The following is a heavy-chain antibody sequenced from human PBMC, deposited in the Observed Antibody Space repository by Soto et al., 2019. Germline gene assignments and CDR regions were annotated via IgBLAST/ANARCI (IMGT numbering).Heavy chain of an antibody. Sequence: SETLSLTCTVSGGSISSGGYYWSWIRQHPGKGLEWIGYIYYSGSTYYNPSLKSRVTISVDTSKNQFSLKLSSVTAADTAVYYCARAGSGYDFWSGYYTGSRFDYWGQGTLVTVSS. CDR1: GGSISSGGYY. D-gene: IGHD3-3*01. V-gene: IGHV4-31*03. CDR2: IYYSGST. CDR3: ARAGSGYDFWSGYYTGSRFDY. J-gene: IGHJ4*02.